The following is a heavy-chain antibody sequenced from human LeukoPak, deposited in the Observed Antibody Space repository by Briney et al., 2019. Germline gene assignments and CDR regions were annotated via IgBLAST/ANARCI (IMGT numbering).Heavy chain of an antibody. CDR3: AHRLAVGYDAFDY. J-gene: IGHJ4*02. Sequence: TLSLTCTVSGDSISSYYWSWIRQPPGKALEWLALIYWDDDKRYSPSLKGRLTITKDTSKNQVVLTMTNMDPVDTATYYCAHRLAVGYDAFDYWGQGTLVTVSS. CDR1: GDSISSYYW. D-gene: IGHD5-12*01. CDR2: IYWDDDK. V-gene: IGHV2-5*08.